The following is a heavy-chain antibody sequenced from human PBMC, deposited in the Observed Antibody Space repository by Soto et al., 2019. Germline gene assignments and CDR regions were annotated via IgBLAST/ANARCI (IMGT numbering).Heavy chain of an antibody. V-gene: IGHV3-23*01. CDR2: ISGNSGST. Sequence: GGSLRLSCAASGFTFSSYAMSWVRQAPGKGLEWVSAISGNSGSTYNADSVKGRFTISRDNSKNTLYLQMNSLRAEDTAVYYCSKEELPYYYFWFGQYFDYWGQGTLVTVSS. J-gene: IGHJ4*02. CDR1: GFTFSSYA. CDR3: SKEELPYYYFWFGQYFDY. D-gene: IGHD3-3*01.